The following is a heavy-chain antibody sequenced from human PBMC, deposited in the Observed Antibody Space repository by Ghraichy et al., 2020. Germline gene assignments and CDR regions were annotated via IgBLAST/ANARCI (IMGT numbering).Heavy chain of an antibody. CDR3: ARGVARLYVWGSYRPRGAFDI. D-gene: IGHD3-16*02. J-gene: IGHJ3*02. Sequence: SETLSLTCAVYGGSFSGYYWSWIRQPPGKGLEWIGEINHSGSTNYNPSLKSRVTISVDTSKNQFSLKLSSVTAADTAVYYCARGVARLYVWGSYRPRGAFDIWGQGTMVTVSS. CDR1: GGSFSGYY. CDR2: INHSGST. V-gene: IGHV4-34*01.